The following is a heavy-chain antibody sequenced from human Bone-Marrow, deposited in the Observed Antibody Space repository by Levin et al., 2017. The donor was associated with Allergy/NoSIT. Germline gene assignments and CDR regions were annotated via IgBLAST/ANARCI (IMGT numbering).Heavy chain of an antibody. CDR3: TRDSRVGSTGNDY. V-gene: IGHV1-18*01. Sequence: GESLKISCKTSGYSFTRDGISWVRQTPGQGLQWVGWISTYDGNTNYAPKFQGRVTMTADTSTSTVFMELRSLRSDDSALYYCTRDSRVGSTGNDYWGQGTLVTVSS. CDR1: GYSFTRDG. J-gene: IGHJ4*02. D-gene: IGHD1-26*01. CDR2: ISTYDGNT.